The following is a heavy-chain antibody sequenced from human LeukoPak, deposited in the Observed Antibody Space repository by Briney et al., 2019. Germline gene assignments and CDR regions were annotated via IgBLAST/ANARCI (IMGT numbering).Heavy chain of an antibody. CDR3: ARDRGEQLVRRSRKGFDY. Sequence: ASVKVSCKASGYTFTCYYMHWVRQAPGQGLEWMGWINTNTGNPTYAQGFTGRFVFSLDTSVSTAYLQISSLKAEDTAVYYCARDRGEQLVRRSRKGFDYWGQGTLVTVSS. D-gene: IGHD6-13*01. J-gene: IGHJ4*02. V-gene: IGHV7-4-1*02. CDR1: GYTFTCYY. CDR2: INTNTGNP.